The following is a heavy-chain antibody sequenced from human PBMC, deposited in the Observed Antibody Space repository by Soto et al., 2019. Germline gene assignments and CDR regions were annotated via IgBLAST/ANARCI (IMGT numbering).Heavy chain of an antibody. CDR1: GFTFSSYG. D-gene: IGHD4-17*01. Sequence: GGSLRLSCAASGFTFSSYGMHWVRQAPGKRLEWVAVIWYDGSNKYYADSVKGRFTISRDNSKNTLYLQMNSLRAEDTAVYYCARSRDYGDYGYFDYWGQGTLVTVSS. J-gene: IGHJ4*02. CDR3: ARSRDYGDYGYFDY. CDR2: IWYDGSNK. V-gene: IGHV3-33*01.